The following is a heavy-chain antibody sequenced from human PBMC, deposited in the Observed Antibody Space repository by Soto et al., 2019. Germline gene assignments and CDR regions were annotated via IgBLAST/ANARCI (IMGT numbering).Heavy chain of an antibody. V-gene: IGHV3-21*01. Sequence: KPGGSLRLSCATSGFPFYVYGMTWVRQAPGKGLEWVSSITSNGNFLYYADAVRGRFTISRDNPKASLSLEMNNLRAEDTAVYYCTRSDYGDAPGYWGQGTLVTVSS. D-gene: IGHD4-17*01. J-gene: IGHJ4*02. CDR2: ITSNGNFL. CDR1: GFPFYVYG. CDR3: TRSDYGDAPGY.